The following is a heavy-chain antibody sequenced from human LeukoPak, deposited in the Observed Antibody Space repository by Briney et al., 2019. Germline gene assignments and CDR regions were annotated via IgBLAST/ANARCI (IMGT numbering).Heavy chain of an antibody. Sequence: ASVKVSCKASGYTFTSYDINWVRQATGQGLEWMGWMNPNSGNTGYARKFQGRVTMTRNTSISTAYMELSSLRSEDTAVYYCARVRYYYDSSGYYFPDYWGQGTLVTVSS. CDR2: MNPNSGNT. CDR1: GYTFTSYD. D-gene: IGHD3-22*01. J-gene: IGHJ4*02. V-gene: IGHV1-8*01. CDR3: ARVRYYYDSSGYYFPDY.